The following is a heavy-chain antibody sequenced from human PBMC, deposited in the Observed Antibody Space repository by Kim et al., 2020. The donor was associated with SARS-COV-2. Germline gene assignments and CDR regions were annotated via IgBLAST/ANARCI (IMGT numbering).Heavy chain of an antibody. Sequence: RFTISRDNAKNSLYLEMNSLRAEDTAVYYCAREAYYYDSSGYRPVYYFDYWGQGTLVTVSS. V-gene: IGHV3-11*04. D-gene: IGHD3-22*01. CDR3: AREAYYYDSSGYRPVYYFDY. J-gene: IGHJ4*02.